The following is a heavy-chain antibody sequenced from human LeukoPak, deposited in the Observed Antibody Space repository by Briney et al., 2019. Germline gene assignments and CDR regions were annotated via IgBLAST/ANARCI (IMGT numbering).Heavy chain of an antibody. Sequence: ASVKVSCKASGYTFTGYYIHWVRQAPGQGLEFVGWINPNSGGTNYAQKFQGRVTMTRDTSISTAYMELSRLRSDDTAVYYCARGGSGSYFSWLDPWGQGTLVTVSS. CDR2: INPNSGGT. J-gene: IGHJ5*02. D-gene: IGHD3-10*01. V-gene: IGHV1-2*02. CDR1: GYTFTGYY. CDR3: ARGGSGSYFSWLDP.